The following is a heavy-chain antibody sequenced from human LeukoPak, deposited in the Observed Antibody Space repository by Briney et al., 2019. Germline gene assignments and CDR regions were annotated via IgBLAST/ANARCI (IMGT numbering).Heavy chain of an antibody. CDR1: GFTFSSYA. D-gene: IGHD3-16*02. J-gene: IGHJ4*02. CDR2: ISYDGSNK. V-gene: IGHV3-30-3*01. Sequence: GSLRLSCAASGFTFSSYAMHWVRQAPGKGLEWVAVISYDGSNKYYADSVKGRFTISRDNSKNTLYLQMNSLRAEDTAVYYCAGAYDYVWGSYRYETDYWGQGTLVTVSS. CDR3: AGAYDYVWGSYRYETDY.